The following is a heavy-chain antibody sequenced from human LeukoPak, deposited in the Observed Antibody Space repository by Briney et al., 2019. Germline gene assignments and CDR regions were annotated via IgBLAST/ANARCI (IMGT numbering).Heavy chain of an antibody. CDR2: IYWNDDK. J-gene: IGHJ5*02. V-gene: IGHV2-5*01. Sequence: QSGPTLANPTQTLTLTCTFSGFSLSTSGVGVGWIRQPPGKALEWLALIYWNDDKRYSPSLKSRLTITKDTSKNQVVLTMTNMDPVDTATYYCARTTTYLRWFDPWGQGTLVTVSS. D-gene: IGHD2/OR15-2a*01. CDR1: GFSLSTSGVG. CDR3: ARTTTYLRWFDP.